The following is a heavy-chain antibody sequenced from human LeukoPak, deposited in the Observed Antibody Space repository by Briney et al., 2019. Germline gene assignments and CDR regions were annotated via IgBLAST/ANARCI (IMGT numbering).Heavy chain of an antibody. Sequence: GGSLRLSCGASGFTFSNSWMSWVRLAPGKGLEWVANIRQDGNEENYVGSVKGRFTISRDNSKNTLYLHMNSLRAEDTAVYYCAKVDGITIFEVFDYWGQGILVTVSS. CDR3: AKVDGITIFEVFDY. CDR1: GFTFSNSW. D-gene: IGHD3-3*01. CDR2: IRQDGNEE. V-gene: IGHV3-7*03. J-gene: IGHJ4*02.